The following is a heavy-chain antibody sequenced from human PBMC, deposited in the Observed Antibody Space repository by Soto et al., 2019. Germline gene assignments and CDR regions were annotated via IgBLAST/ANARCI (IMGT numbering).Heavy chain of an antibody. J-gene: IGHJ6*02. CDR2: ISGSGGST. V-gene: IGHV3-23*01. Sequence: EVRRLESGGDLVQPGGSLRLSCVASGFTFSNFVMRWVRQAPGKGLEWVSSISGSGGSTYYADSVKGRFTISRDNSKSTLYLQMNSLRAEDTAIYYCAKVNGSSKYGMDVWGQGTTVTVSS. CDR3: AKVNGSSKYGMDV. CDR1: GFTFSNFV. D-gene: IGHD2-15*01.